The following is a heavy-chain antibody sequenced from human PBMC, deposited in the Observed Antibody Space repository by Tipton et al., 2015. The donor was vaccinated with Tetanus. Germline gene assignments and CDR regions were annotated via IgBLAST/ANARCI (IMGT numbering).Heavy chain of an antibody. V-gene: IGHV4-59*12. J-gene: IGHJ4*02. Sequence: TLSLTCTVSGGSISSFYWYWIRQPPGKGLEWIAYIYQNGDANYNPSLKSRVTISVDTSENQFSLKLSSVTGADTAVYYCARGLDAYKCGNNWGQGTLVTVSS. D-gene: IGHD5-24*01. CDR3: ARGLDAYKCGNN. CDR1: GGSISSFY. CDR2: IYQNGDA.